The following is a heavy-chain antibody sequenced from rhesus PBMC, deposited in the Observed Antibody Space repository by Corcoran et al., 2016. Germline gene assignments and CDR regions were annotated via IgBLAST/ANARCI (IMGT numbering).Heavy chain of an antibody. D-gene: IGHD4-35*01. CDR1: GGSISSKS. V-gene: IGHV4-80*01. CDR3: VRHPEHANFEYRFPV. J-gene: IGHJ5-1*01. Sequence: QVQLQESGPGLVKPLETLSLTCTVSGGSISSKSLSWIRQPPGKGLEWIGEIGGSTGNTHTNPALTSRVTISKDPSKNQFSLKLSSVVAADTAVYYCVRHPEHANFEYRFPVWGAGVLVTVSS. CDR2: IGGSTGNT.